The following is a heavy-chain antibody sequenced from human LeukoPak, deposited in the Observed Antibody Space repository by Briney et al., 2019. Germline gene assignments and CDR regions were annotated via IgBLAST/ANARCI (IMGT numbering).Heavy chain of an antibody. Sequence: PGGSLRLSCAASGFTFSSYTMHWVRQAPGKGLEWVSSISSSGDYIFYADSVKDRFATSRDNAKNSLLLQMNSLRAEDTAMYYCARDSIKAVSAEYFQHWGQGTLVTVSS. CDR1: GFTFSSYT. D-gene: IGHD5/OR15-5a*01. V-gene: IGHV3-21*06. CDR2: ISSSGDYI. J-gene: IGHJ1*01. CDR3: ARDSIKAVSAEYFQH.